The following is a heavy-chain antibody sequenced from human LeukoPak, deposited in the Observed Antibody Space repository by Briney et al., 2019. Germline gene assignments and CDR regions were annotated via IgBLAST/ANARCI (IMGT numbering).Heavy chain of an antibody. J-gene: IGHJ3*02. Sequence: SETLSLTCTVSGGSISSYYWSWIRQPPGKGLEWLGYIYYSGSTNYNPSLKSRVTISVDTSKNQFSLKLSSVTAADTAVYYCAGEGPSGYTQKGDAFDIWGQGTMVTVSS. V-gene: IGHV4-59*01. D-gene: IGHD3-22*01. CDR2: IYYSGST. CDR3: AGEGPSGYTQKGDAFDI. CDR1: GGSISSYY.